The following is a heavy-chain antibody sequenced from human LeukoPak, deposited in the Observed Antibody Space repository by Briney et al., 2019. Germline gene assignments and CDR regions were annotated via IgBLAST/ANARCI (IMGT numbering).Heavy chain of an antibody. Sequence: GASAKVSCKTSGYTFTSYGINWVRQAPGQGLELMGWISTYNGNTNYAQKLQGRVTMTTDTSTSTVYMELRSLRSDDTAVYYCARGLRAYYYMDVWGKGTTVTVSS. CDR2: ISTYNGNT. CDR1: GYTFTSYG. CDR3: ARGLRAYYYMDV. V-gene: IGHV1-18*01. J-gene: IGHJ6*03.